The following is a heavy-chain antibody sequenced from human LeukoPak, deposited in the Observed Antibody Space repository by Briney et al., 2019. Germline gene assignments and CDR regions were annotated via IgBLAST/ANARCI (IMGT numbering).Heavy chain of an antibody. CDR1: GGSISSYY. CDR2: IYYSGST. CDR3: ARDLQQLVPRGAFDI. Sequence: SETLSLTCTVSGGSISSYYWSWIRQPPGKGLEWIGYIYYSGSTNYNPSLKSRVTISVDTSKNQFSLKLSSVTAADTAVYYCARDLQQLVPRGAFDIWGQGTMVTVSS. V-gene: IGHV4-59*01. J-gene: IGHJ3*02. D-gene: IGHD6-13*01.